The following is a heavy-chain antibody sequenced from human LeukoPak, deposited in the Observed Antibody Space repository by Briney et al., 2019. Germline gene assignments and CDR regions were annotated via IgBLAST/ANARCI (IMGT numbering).Heavy chain of an antibody. CDR3: ARERIAETGSNGFDP. D-gene: IGHD6-13*01. CDR1: GFTFSSYA. J-gene: IGHJ5*02. Sequence: PGGSLRLSCAASGFTFSSYAIHWVRQAPGKGLEWVAVISDDGSNKYYADSVKGRFIVSRDNSKNTLFLRMNSLRGEDTAVYYCARERIAETGSNGFDPWGQGALVTVSA. V-gene: IGHV3-30*04. CDR2: ISDDGSNK.